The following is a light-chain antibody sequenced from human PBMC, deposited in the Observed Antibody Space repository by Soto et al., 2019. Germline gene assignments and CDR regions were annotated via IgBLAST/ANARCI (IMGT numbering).Light chain of an antibody. CDR1: QSISSW. CDR2: KAS. Sequence: DIQMTQSPSTLSASVGDRVTITCRASQSISSWLAWYQQKPGKAPTLLIYKASSVESGVPSSFSGSESGTAFTLTISSLQHDDLATYYCQQYNSYPWTFGQGTKVEIK. J-gene: IGKJ1*01. V-gene: IGKV1-5*03. CDR3: QQYNSYPWT.